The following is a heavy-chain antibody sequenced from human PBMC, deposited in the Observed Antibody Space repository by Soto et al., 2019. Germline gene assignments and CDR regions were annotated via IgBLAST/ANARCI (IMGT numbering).Heavy chain of an antibody. Sequence: QVQLVQSGAEVKKPGSSVKASCKASGGTFSDYAISWVRQAPGHGLEWMGGLIPVFGSTHYAQSFQGRLTITANPSSTAAYMELSSLRSDDTAVYYCARSIGSSSFYFDFWGPGTQVTVSS. CDR3: ARSIGSSSFYFDF. D-gene: IGHD6-6*01. CDR1: GGTFSDYA. J-gene: IGHJ4*02. CDR2: LIPVFGST. V-gene: IGHV1-69*01.